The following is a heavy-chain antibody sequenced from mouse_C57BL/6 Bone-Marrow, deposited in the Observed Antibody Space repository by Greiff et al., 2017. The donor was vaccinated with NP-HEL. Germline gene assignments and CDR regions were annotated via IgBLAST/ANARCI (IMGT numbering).Heavy chain of an antibody. Sequence: EVKVVESGGGLVKPGGSLKLSCAASGFTFSDYGMHWVRQAPEKGLEWVAYISSGSSTIYYADTVKGRFTISRDNAKNTLFLQMTSLRSEDTAMYYCARKEAYYYSNYEFAYWGQGTLVTVSA. CDR3: ARKEAYYYSNYEFAY. CDR2: ISSGSSTI. D-gene: IGHD2-5*01. CDR1: GFTFSDYG. J-gene: IGHJ3*01. V-gene: IGHV5-17*01.